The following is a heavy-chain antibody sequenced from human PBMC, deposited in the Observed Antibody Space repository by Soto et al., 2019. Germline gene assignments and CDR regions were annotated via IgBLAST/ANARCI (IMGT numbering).Heavy chain of an antibody. V-gene: IGHV3-13*01. D-gene: IGHD6-13*01. CDR3: ARGPSIAAARLWRTLDY. J-gene: IGHJ4*02. Sequence: GGSLRLSCAASGFTFSSYDMHWVRQATGKGLEWVSAIGTAGDTYYPGSVKGRFTISRENAKNSLYLQMNSLRAEDTAVYYCARGPSIAAARLWRTLDYWGQGTLVTVSS. CDR2: IGTAGDT. CDR1: GFTFSSYD.